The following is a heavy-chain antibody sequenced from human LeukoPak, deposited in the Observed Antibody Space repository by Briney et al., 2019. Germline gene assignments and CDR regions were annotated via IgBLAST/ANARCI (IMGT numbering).Heavy chain of an antibody. CDR1: GDSVS. CDR2: TCYRSKWYN. V-gene: IGHV6-1*01. J-gene: IGHJ6*02. D-gene: IGHD6-19*01. Sequence: SQTLSLTCAISGDSVSRNWIRQSPSRGFEWLGRTCYRSKWYNDYAVSVKSRITINPDTSKNQFSLQLNSVTPEDTAVYYCAREWGIAVAMGMDVWGQRTTVTVSS. CDR3: AREWGIAVAMGMDV.